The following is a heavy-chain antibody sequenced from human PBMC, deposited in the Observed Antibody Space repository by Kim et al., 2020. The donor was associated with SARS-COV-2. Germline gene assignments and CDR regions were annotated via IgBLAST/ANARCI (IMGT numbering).Heavy chain of an antibody. CDR2: INHSGST. CDR3: ARSHSFLRYDSSGYYLYYFDY. CDR1: GGSFSGYY. J-gene: IGHJ4*02. D-gene: IGHD3-22*01. V-gene: IGHV4-34*01. Sequence: SETLSLTCAVYGGSFSGYYWSWIRQPPGKGLEWIGEINHSGSTNYNPSLKSRVTISVDTSKNQFSLKLSSVTAADTAVYYCARSHSFLRYDSSGYYLYYFDYWGQGTLVTVSS.